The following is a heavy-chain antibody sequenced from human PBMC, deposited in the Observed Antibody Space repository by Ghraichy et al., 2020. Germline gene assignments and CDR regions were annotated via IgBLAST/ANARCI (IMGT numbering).Heavy chain of an antibody. J-gene: IGHJ4*02. V-gene: IGHV3-23*01. CDR1: GFTFSSYA. CDR3: AKVQGYCSSTSCRGRGYCSGGSCYAFDY. Sequence: GESLNISCAASGFTFSSYAMSWVRQAPGKGLEWVSAISGSGGSTYYADSVKGRFTISRDNSKNTLYLQMNSLRAEDTAVYYCAKVQGYCSSTSCRGRGYCSGGSCYAFDYWGQGTLVTVSS. D-gene: IGHD2-15*01. CDR2: ISGSGGST.